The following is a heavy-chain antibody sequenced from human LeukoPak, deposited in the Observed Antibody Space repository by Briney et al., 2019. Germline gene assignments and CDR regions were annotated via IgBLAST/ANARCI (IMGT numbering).Heavy chain of an antibody. J-gene: IGHJ3*02. Sequence: PSQTLSLTCTVSGGSISSGGYYWSWIRQHPGKGLEWIGYIYYSGSTYYNPSLKSRVTISVDTSKNQFSLKLGSVTAADTAVYYCARVPIVVVPAAMDIWGQGTMVTVSS. V-gene: IGHV4-31*03. CDR3: ARVPIVVVPAAMDI. CDR1: GGSISSGGYY. CDR2: IYYSGST. D-gene: IGHD2-2*01.